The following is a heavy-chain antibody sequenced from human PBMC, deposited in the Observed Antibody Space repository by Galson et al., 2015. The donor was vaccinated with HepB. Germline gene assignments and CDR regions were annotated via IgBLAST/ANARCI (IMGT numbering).Heavy chain of an antibody. CDR3: AKDPYLYSALAGTMAGFDY. J-gene: IGHJ4*02. CDR1: GFTFSNSG. CDR2: ISYDRSNK. D-gene: IGHD6-19*01. V-gene: IGHV3-30*18. Sequence: SLRLSCAASGFTFSNSGMHWVRQAPGKGLEWVAVISYDRSNKYYADSVKGRFTISRDNSENTLYLQMNSLRAEDTALYYCAKDPYLYSALAGTMAGFDYWGQGTLVTVSS.